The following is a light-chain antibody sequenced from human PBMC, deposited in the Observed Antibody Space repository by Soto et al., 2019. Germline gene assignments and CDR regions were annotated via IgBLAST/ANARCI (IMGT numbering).Light chain of an antibody. CDR1: ETISKY. V-gene: IGKV1-39*01. Sequence: DIQMTQSPSSLSASVGDRVTITCRASETISKYLNWYQQKPGKAPDLLIYAASNLLSGVPSRFSGSASGTDFTLPISSLEPEDFATYYCQQSHSAPFTFGPGTKVDI. CDR2: AAS. J-gene: IGKJ3*01. CDR3: QQSHSAPFT.